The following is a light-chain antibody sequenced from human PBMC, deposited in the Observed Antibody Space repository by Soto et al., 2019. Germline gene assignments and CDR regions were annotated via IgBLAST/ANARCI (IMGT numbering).Light chain of an antibody. J-gene: IGKJ4*01. CDR3: QQYGSSPRT. CDR1: QSVSSSY. CDR2: GAS. Sequence: ESVLTPSPGTLSLSPGERATLSCRASQSVSSSYLAWYQQKPGQAPRLRIYGASSRATGIPDRFSGSGSRTDFTLTISRLEPEDFAVYYCQQYGSSPRTCGGGTKVEIK. V-gene: IGKV3-20*01.